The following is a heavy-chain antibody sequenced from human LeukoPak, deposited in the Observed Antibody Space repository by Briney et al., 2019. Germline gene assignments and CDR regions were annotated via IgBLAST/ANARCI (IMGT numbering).Heavy chain of an antibody. CDR1: GFTFSSYS. CDR3: ARETAARRGPNDY. Sequence: PGGSLRLSCAASGFTFSSYSMNWVRQAPGKGLEWVSSISSSSSYIYYADSVKGRFTISRDNAKNTLYLQMNSLRAEDTAVYYCARETAARRGPNDYWGQGTLVTVSS. CDR2: ISSSSSYI. V-gene: IGHV3-21*01. J-gene: IGHJ4*02. D-gene: IGHD6-6*01.